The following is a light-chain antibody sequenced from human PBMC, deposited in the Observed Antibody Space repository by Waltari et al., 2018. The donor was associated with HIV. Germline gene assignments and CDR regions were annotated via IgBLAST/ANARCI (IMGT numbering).Light chain of an antibody. CDR3: QVWHSNSDHVV. CDR1: NIGSQS. CDR2: DDS. V-gene: IGLV3-21*02. Sequence: SYVLTQPPSVSVAPGQTARITCEGNNIGSQSVHWYQQRPGQAPALVVHDDSDRPSGSPERCSGSNSGNTATLTISRVEAGDEADYYCQVWHSNSDHVVFGGGTKLTVL. J-gene: IGLJ2*01.